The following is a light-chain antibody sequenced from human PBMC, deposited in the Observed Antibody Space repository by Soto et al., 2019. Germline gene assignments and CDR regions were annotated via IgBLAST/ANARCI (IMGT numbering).Light chain of an antibody. J-gene: IGKJ3*01. CDR1: QSVSNNY. Sequence: EIVLTQSTGTRSLSPGERPTLNCRASQSVSNNYLAWYQQKPGQAPRLLIYGASSTATGIPDRFSSSGAGTDFTLTISRLEPEDFAVYYCQQYGSSPTFGPGTKVDIK. CDR2: GAS. V-gene: IGKV3-20*01. CDR3: QQYGSSPT.